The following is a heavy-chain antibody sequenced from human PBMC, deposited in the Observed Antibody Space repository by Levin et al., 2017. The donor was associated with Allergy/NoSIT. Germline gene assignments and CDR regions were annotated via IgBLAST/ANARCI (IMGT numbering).Heavy chain of an antibody. V-gene: IGHV1-2*02. CDR2: INPNSGGT. CDR1: GYTFTGFY. J-gene: IGHJ4*02. CDR3: ARVGEYGSGSYLLY. Sequence: ASVKVSCKASGYTFTGFYIHWVRQAPGQGLEWMGWINPNSGGTNYAQKFQGRVTMTRDTSMNTAYMELSRLRSDDTAVYYCARVGEYGSGSYLLYWGQGTLVTVSS. D-gene: IGHD3-10*01.